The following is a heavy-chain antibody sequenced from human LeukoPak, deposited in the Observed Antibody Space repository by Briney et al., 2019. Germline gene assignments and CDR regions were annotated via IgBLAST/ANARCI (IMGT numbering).Heavy chain of an antibody. CDR2: ISAYNGNT. V-gene: IGHV1-18*01. Sequence: ASVKVSCKASGYTFTTYGISWVRQAPGQGFEWMGWISAYNGNTNYAQKFQGRVTLTTDASTNTAYLELGSLRSDDTAMYYCARDLIAARPNWFDPWGQGTLVTVSS. D-gene: IGHD6-6*01. J-gene: IGHJ5*02. CDR1: GYTFTTYG. CDR3: ARDLIAARPNWFDP.